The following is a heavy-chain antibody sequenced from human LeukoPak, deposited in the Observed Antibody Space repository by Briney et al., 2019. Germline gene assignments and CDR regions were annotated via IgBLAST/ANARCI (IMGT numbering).Heavy chain of an antibody. CDR1: GYTFTGYY. J-gene: IGHJ6*02. D-gene: IGHD3-3*01. V-gene: IGHV1-2*02. CDR2: INPNSGGT. Sequence: ASVKVSCKASGYTFTGYYMHWVRQAPGQVLEWMGWINPNSGGTNYAQKFQGRVTMTRDTSISTAYMELSRLRSDDTAVYYCARAPLEWLFSYYGMDVWGQGTTVTVSS. CDR3: ARAPLEWLFSYYGMDV.